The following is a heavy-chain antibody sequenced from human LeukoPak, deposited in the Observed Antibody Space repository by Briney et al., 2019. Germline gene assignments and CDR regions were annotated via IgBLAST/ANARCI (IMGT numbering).Heavy chain of an antibody. CDR1: GYTFTSYG. J-gene: IGHJ5*02. CDR2: ISAYDGNT. Sequence: GASVKVSCKAFGYTFTSYGINWVRQAPGQGLEWMGWISAYDGNTNYAQKLQGRVTMTTDTSTSIAYMELRSLRSDDMAMYYCARGAPSWSGSGWFDPWGQGTLVTVSS. CDR3: ARGAPSWSGSGWFDP. V-gene: IGHV1-18*03. D-gene: IGHD3-3*01.